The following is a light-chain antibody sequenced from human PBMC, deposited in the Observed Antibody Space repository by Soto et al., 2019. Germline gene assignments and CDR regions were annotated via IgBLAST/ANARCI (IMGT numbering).Light chain of an antibody. CDR3: CSYTTSNTRQIV. CDR2: DVS. Sequence: QSVLTQPPSASGSPGQSVTISCTGTSSDVGAYNYVSWYQQLPGKAPKLMIYDVSSRPSGVSNRFSGSKSGNTASLTISGLQAEDEADYYCCSYTTSNTRQIVFGTGTKVTVL. CDR1: SSDVGAYNY. J-gene: IGLJ1*01. V-gene: IGLV2-14*01.